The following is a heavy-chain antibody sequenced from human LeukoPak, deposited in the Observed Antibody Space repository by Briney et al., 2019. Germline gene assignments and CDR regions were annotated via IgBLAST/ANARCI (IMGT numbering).Heavy chain of an antibody. J-gene: IGHJ4*02. Sequence: GASVKVSCKASGYIFTDYYLHWVRQAPGQGLEWMGWINPNSGGTNYAQTFQGRVTMTRDTSITTAYMEMSRLRSDDTALYYCAGGITGGDYWGQGTLVTVSS. CDR3: AGGITGGDY. D-gene: IGHD1-14*01. CDR1: GYIFTDYY. V-gene: IGHV1-2*02. CDR2: INPNSGGT.